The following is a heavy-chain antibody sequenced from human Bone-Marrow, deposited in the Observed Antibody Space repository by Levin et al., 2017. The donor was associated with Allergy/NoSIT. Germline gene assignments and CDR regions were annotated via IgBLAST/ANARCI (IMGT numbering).Heavy chain of an antibody. Sequence: GGSLRLSCTASGFSVSKNYMSWVRQAPGKGLQWVSVLYSGGRTYYADSVKGRFNISRDDSKNTLFLQMNSLRAEDTAVYYCARVAYYDFWSGYTNHYYYMDVWGKGTTVTVSS. CDR1: GFSVSKNY. V-gene: IGHV3-53*01. D-gene: IGHD3-3*01. J-gene: IGHJ6*03. CDR3: ARVAYYDFWSGYTNHYYYMDV. CDR2: LYSGGRT.